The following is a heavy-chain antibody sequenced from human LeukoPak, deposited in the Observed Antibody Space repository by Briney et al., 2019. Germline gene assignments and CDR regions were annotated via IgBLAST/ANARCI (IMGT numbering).Heavy chain of an antibody. Sequence: ASVKVSCKASGYTFTGYYMHWVRQAPGQGLEWMGWSNPNSGGTNYAQKFQGRVTMTRDTSISTAYMVLSRLRSDDTAVYYCARAEGYSYGYWPFDFWGRGTLVTVSS. J-gene: IGHJ4*02. V-gene: IGHV1-2*02. CDR1: GYTFTGYY. CDR3: ARAEGYSYGYWPFDF. CDR2: SNPNSGGT. D-gene: IGHD5-18*01.